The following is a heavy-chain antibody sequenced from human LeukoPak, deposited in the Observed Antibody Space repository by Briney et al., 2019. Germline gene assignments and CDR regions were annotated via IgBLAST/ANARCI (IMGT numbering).Heavy chain of an antibody. CDR2: IHYSGNT. V-gene: IGHV4-59*01. CDR1: GGSISSYY. D-gene: IGHD5-18*01. Sequence: PSETLSLTCTVSGGSISSYYWSWIRQPPGKGLEWIAHIHYSGNTNYNPSLTSRVTISIDTSKNQFSLKLNSVTAADTAVYYCAREDTGEFDYWGQGTLVTVSS. CDR3: AREDTGEFDY. J-gene: IGHJ4*02.